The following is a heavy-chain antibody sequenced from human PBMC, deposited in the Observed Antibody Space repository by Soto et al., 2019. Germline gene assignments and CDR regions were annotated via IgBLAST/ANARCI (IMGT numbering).Heavy chain of an antibody. CDR2: IYPGDSDT. Sequence: PGESLKISCKGSGYSFTSYWIGWVRQMPGKGLEWMGIIYPGDSDTRYSPSFQGQVTISADKSISTAYLQWSSLKASDTAMYYCARLPRYCSSTICTMVYYNYMDVWDKRPTGTVS. D-gene: IGHD2-2*01. CDR3: ARLPRYCSSTICTMVYYNYMDV. CDR1: GYSFTSYW. V-gene: IGHV5-51*01. J-gene: IGHJ6*03.